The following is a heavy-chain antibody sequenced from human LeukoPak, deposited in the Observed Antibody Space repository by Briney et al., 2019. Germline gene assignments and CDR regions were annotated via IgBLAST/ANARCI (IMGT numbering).Heavy chain of an antibody. CDR3: AKDIATMRCLRPDPSVDY. V-gene: IGHV3-30*02. J-gene: IGHJ4*02. CDR2: IRYDGINK. CDR1: GVTFSNHG. Sequence: GGSLRLSCAASGVTFSNHGMHWVRQAPGKGLEWVSFIRYDGINKYYPDSVKGRFTISRDNSKNTLYLEMNSPRAEDTAVYYCAKDIATMRCLRPDPSVDYWGQGTLVTVSS. D-gene: IGHD5-12*01.